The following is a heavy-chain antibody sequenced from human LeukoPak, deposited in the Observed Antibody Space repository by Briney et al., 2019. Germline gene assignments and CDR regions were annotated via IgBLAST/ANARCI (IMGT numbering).Heavy chain of an antibody. J-gene: IGHJ4*02. D-gene: IGHD3-3*01. CDR1: GFTLSSYA. CDR2: ISGSGGST. CDR3: AKDSLIHYDFWSGSPVDY. V-gene: IGHV3-23*01. Sequence: GGSLRLSCAASGFTLSSYAMSWVRQAPGKGLEWVSAISGSGGSTYYADSVKGRFTISRDNSKNTLYLQMNSLRAEDTAVYYCAKDSLIHYDFWSGSPVDYWGQGTLVTVSS.